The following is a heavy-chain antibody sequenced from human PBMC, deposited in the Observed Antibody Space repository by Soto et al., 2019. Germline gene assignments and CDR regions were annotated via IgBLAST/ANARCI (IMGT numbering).Heavy chain of an antibody. V-gene: IGHV4-59*12. CDR1: GGSISRYY. CDR2: IYYSGST. Sequence: SETLSLTCPVSGGSISRYYWNWIRQPPGKGLEWIGYIYYSGSTNYNPSLKSRVTISIDRSKNQFSLNLSSVTAADTAVYYCARAGPGFCTNGVCWFDPWGQGTLVTVSS. J-gene: IGHJ5*02. D-gene: IGHD2-8*01. CDR3: ARAGPGFCTNGVCWFDP.